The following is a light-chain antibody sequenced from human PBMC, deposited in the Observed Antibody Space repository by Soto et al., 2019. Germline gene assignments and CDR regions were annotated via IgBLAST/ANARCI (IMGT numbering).Light chain of an antibody. CDR2: DTS. Sequence: NFLTPFSANLAFAPREKGTPSFRGQQRVGGYLAWYQHKPGQPPRPLIYDTSNRAPGTPGRFGGSGSGTDFTLTISSLEPEDFAVYYCVQRSVWPWTVGQGTKVEVK. J-gene: IGKJ1*01. V-gene: IGKV3-11*01. CDR1: QRVGGY. CDR3: VQRSVWPWT.